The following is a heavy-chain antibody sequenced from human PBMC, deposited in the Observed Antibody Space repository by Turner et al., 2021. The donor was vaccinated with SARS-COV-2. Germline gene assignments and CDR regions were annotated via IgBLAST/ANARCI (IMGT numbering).Heavy chain of an antibody. Sequence: QLQLQESGPGLVKPSETLSLTCTVSGCSISNSNYYWGWIRQPPGKGPEWIGSIYYSGSTYYNTSIKSRVTISVDTSKNQFSLKLSSVTTADTALYYCSRHASIVRGSPFDPWGQGTLVTVSS. V-gene: IGHV4-39*01. J-gene: IGHJ5*02. CDR1: GCSISNSNYY. D-gene: IGHD3-10*02. CDR2: IYYSGST. CDR3: SRHASIVRGSPFDP.